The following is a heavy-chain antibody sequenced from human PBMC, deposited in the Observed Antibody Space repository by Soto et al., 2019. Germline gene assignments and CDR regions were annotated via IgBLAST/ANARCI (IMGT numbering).Heavy chain of an antibody. CDR3: AHSGDSSPWYLDL. J-gene: IGHJ2*01. Sequence: QITLKESGPTLVKPTQTLTLTCTFSGFSLSTSGVGVGWIRQPPGKALEWLALIYWDDDKRYSPSLKSRPTXTXAXXKSQVVLTTANIAPVDTVTYYGAHSGDSSPWYLDLWGRGILVTVSS. D-gene: IGHD7-27*01. V-gene: IGHV2-5*02. CDR2: IYWDDDK. CDR1: GFSLSTSGVG.